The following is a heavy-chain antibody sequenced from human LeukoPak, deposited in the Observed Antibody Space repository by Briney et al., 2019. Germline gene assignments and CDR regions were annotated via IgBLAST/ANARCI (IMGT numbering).Heavy chain of an antibody. D-gene: IGHD5-24*01. J-gene: IGHJ4*02. V-gene: IGHV3-7*01. CDR2: IKEDGSET. Sequence: GGSLRLSCAASGFTFSSYWMNWVRQVPGKGLECLANIKEDGSETYYADSVKGRFTISRDNPKNLLFLQINSLRVEDTAVYYCARETPRRGETRDGYRWGQGTVVTVSS. CDR3: ARETPRRGETRDGYR. CDR1: GFTFSSYW.